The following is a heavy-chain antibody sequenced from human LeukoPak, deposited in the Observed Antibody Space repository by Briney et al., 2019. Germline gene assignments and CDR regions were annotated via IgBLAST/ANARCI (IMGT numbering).Heavy chain of an antibody. CDR1: GFSFSSSL. D-gene: IGHD2-15*01. J-gene: IGHJ4*02. Sequence: GGSLRLSCAASGFSFSSSLMSWVRQAPGRGLEWVSTITDSGGSTFFADSVKGRFTISRDNSKNTLYLQMNSLRVEDTAVYYCAKAHVVVVAAPWVDYWGQGTLVTVSS. V-gene: IGHV3-23*01. CDR2: ITDSGGST. CDR3: AKAHVVVVAAPWVDY.